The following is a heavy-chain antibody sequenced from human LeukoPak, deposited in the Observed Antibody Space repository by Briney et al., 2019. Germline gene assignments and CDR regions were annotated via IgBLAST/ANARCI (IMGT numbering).Heavy chain of an antibody. V-gene: IGHV3-48*04. CDR3: ARGLPPYCSSTSCYPYYFDY. J-gene: IGHJ4*02. Sequence: PGGSLRLSCAASGFTFSSYSMNWVRQAPGKGLEWVSYISSSSSTIYYADSVKGRFTISRDNAKNSLYLQMNSLRAEDTAVYYCARGLPPYCSSTSCYPYYFDYWGQGTLVTVSS. CDR1: GFTFSSYS. D-gene: IGHD2-2*01. CDR2: ISSSSSTI.